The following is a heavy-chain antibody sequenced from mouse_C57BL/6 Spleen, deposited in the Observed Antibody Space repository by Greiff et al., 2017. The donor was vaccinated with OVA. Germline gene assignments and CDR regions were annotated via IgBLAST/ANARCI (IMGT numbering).Heavy chain of an antibody. CDR2: INPSNGGT. D-gene: IGHD2-1*01. CDR1: GYTFTSYW. CDR3: ARSAIYYGKDFDV. Sequence: VQLQQPGTELVKPGASVKLSCKASGYTFTSYWMHWVKQRPGQGLEWIGNINPSNGGTNYNEKFKSKATLTVDKSSSTAYMQLSSLTSEDSAVYYCARSAIYYGKDFDVWGKGTTVTVSS. J-gene: IGHJ1*03. V-gene: IGHV1-53*01.